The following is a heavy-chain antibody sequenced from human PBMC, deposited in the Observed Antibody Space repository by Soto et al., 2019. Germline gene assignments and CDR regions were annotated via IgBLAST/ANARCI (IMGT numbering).Heavy chain of an antibody. CDR2: ISYDGSNK. J-gene: IGHJ4*02. V-gene: IGHV3-30*03. CDR1: GFTFSSYG. Sequence: QVQLVESGGGVVQPGRSLRLSCAASGFTFSSYGMHWVRQAPGKGLEWVAVISYDGSNKYYADSVKGRFTISRDNSKNTLYLQMNSLRAEDQAVYYCATSSGRRYYFDYWGQGTLVTVSS. CDR3: ATSSGRRYYFDY. D-gene: IGHD6-19*01.